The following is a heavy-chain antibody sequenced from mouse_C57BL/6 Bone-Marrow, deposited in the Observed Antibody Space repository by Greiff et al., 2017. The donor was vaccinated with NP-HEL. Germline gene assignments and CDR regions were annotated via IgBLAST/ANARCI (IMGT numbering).Heavy chain of an antibody. D-gene: IGHD1-1*01. CDR1: GYAFTTYL. CDR2: INPGSGGT. J-gene: IGHJ1*03. V-gene: IGHV1-54*01. CDR3: ARKMGRYGSISDWYFDV. Sequence: QLQQSGAELVRPGTSVKVSCKASGYAFTTYLIEWVKQRPGQGLEWIGVINPGSGGTNYNEKFKGKATLTADKSSSTAYMQLSSLTSEDSAVYFCARKMGRYGSISDWYFDVWGTGTTVTVSS.